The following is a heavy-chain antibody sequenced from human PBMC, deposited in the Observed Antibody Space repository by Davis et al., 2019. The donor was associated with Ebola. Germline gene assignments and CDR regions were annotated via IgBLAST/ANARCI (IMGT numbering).Heavy chain of an antibody. J-gene: IGHJ5*02. D-gene: IGHD3-3*01. CDR1: GFTFSSYA. CDR3: VQDYSFGFGFDP. CDR2: ISGSGGDT. V-gene: IGHV3-23*01. Sequence: PGGSLRLSCAASGFTFSSYAMSWIRQAPGKGLEWVSRISGSGGDTNYADPVKGRFTISRDNSKNTLYLQMKSLSVEDTAFYFCVQDYSFGFGFDPRGQGTLVTVSS.